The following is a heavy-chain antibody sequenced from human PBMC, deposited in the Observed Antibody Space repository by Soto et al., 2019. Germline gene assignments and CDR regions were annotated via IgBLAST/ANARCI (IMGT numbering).Heavy chain of an antibody. Sequence: EVQLVESGGGLVQPGGSLRLSCAASGFTFHTYSMNWVRQAPGKGLEWVSYISSSSITIYYADSLKGRFTISRDNAKNSLYLQMNGLRDEDTGVYYCAGGEIIGGTYYAYWGQGTLVTVSS. V-gene: IGHV3-48*02. J-gene: IGHJ4*02. CDR1: GFTFHTYS. D-gene: IGHD1-26*01. CDR2: ISSSSITI. CDR3: AGGEIIGGTYYAY.